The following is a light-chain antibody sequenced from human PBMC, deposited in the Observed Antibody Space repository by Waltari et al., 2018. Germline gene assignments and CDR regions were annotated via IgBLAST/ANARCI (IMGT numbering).Light chain of an antibody. CDR2: DAS. J-gene: IGKJ3*01. CDR1: QSISSY. CDR3: QQRSKSFT. V-gene: IGKV3-11*01. Sequence: EIVLKQSPPTLSLSPGERATLPYRASQSISSYLAWYQQKPGQAPGLLIYDASTRATGVPARFSGSGSVTDFTLTISSLEPEDFAIYYCQQRSKSFTFGPGTKVDMK.